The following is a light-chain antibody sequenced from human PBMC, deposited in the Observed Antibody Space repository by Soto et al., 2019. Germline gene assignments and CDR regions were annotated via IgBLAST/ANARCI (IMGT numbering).Light chain of an antibody. Sequence: ATQMTQSPSSLSASVGDRVTIACRASQGIRTGLGWYQQKAGEAPKLLFYAASTLQRGVPPRFSGSGSGTDFTLTISSLQPEDFATYYCLQDYDNPRTFGQWTKLEMK. V-gene: IGKV1-6*01. J-gene: IGKJ1*01. CDR1: QGIRTG. CDR3: LQDYDNPRT. CDR2: AAS.